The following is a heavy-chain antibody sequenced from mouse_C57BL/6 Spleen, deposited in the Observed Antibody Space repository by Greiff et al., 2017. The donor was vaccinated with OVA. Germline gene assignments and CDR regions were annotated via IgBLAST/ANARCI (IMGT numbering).Heavy chain of an antibody. D-gene: IGHD1-1*01. CDR2: IYPGDGDT. J-gene: IGHJ1*03. V-gene: IGHV1-82*01. CDR3: ARSDYYGSSQYWYFDV. Sequence: QVQLKESGPELVKPGASVKISCKASGYAFSSSWMNWVKQRPGKGLAWIGRIYPGDGDTNYNGKFKGKATLTADKSSSTAYMQLSSLTSEDSAVYFCARSDYYGSSQYWYFDVWGTGTTVTVSS. CDR1: GYAFSSSW.